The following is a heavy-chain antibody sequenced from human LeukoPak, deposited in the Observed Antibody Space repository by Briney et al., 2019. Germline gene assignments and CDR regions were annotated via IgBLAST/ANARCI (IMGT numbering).Heavy chain of an antibody. D-gene: IGHD2-15*01. CDR2: TSGSGGST. Sequence: GASLRLSCAASGFTFSSYAMSWLRQAPGKGLEGVSGTSGSGGSTYYADALKGRFTISRDNSKNTLYLQMNGLRVEDAAVYFCAKDLWSGGSCCDAFDIWGQGTMVTVSS. J-gene: IGHJ3*02. CDR1: GFTFSSYA. V-gene: IGHV3-23*01. CDR3: AKDLWSGGSCCDAFDI.